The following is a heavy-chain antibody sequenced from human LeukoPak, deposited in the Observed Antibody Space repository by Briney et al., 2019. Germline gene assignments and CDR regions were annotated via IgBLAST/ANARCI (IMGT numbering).Heavy chain of an antibody. CDR1: GASIVRDY. J-gene: IGHJ4*02. Sequence: SETLSLTCTVSGASIVRDYWSWVRQPPGTGLQWIGYVYETGIRNYNPSLERRISISLAKSKNQFSLRLDSVTAADTAMYYCAREHRGRDGYTLDYWGQGILVTVSS. CDR3: AREHRGRDGYTLDY. V-gene: IGHV4-59*12. D-gene: IGHD5-24*01. CDR2: VYETGIR.